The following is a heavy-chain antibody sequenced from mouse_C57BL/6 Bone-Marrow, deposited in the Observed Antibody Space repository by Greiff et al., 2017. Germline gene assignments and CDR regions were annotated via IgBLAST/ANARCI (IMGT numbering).Heavy chain of an antibody. CDR1: GYSITSGYY. CDR2: ISYDGSN. Sequence: EVKLVESGPGLVKPSQSLSLTCSVTGYSITSGYYWNWIRQFPGNKLEWMGDISYDGSNNYNPSLKNRISITRDTSKNQFFLKLNSVTTEDTATYYCARGGDYYGSSWYFDVWGTGTTVTVSS. V-gene: IGHV3-6*01. J-gene: IGHJ1*03. D-gene: IGHD1-1*01. CDR3: ARGGDYYGSSWYFDV.